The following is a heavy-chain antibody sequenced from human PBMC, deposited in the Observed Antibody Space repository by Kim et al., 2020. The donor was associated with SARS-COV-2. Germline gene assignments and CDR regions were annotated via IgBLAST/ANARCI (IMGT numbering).Heavy chain of an antibody. V-gene: IGHV3-23*01. Sequence: GGSLRLSCAASGFTFSSYAMSWVRQAPGKGLEWVSAISGSGERTYFADSVKGRFTISRDNSKNTLYLQMNSLRAEDTAVYYCAKSFTYSGGYYYFDYWGQGTLVTVSS. CDR1: GFTFSSYA. CDR2: ISGSGERT. D-gene: IGHD6-19*01. CDR3: AKSFTYSGGYYYFDY. J-gene: IGHJ4*02.